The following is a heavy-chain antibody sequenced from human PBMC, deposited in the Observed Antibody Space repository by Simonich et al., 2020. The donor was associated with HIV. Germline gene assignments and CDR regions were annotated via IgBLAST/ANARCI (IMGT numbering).Heavy chain of an antibody. CDR1: GGSFSGYY. Sequence: QVQLQQWGAGLLKPSETLYLTCAVYGGSFSGYYWSWIRQPPGKGLEWIGKIHHSGINNYHPSLKSRVTISVDTYKNQCSLKLSSVTAADTAVYYCARGFYQRLYYFDYWGQGTLVTVSS. CDR2: IHHSGIN. D-gene: IGHD2-2*01. CDR3: ARGFYQRLYYFDY. J-gene: IGHJ4*02. V-gene: IGHV4-34*01.